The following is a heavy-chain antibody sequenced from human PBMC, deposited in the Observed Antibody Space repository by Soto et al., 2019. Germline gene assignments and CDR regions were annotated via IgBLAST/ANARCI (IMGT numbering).Heavy chain of an antibody. V-gene: IGHV3-33*01. CDR2: IWYDGSNK. Sequence: GSLRLSCAASGFTFSSYGMHWVRQAPGKGLEWVAVIWYDGSNKYYADSVKGRFTISRDNSKNTLYLQMNSLRAEDTAVYYCARDPSYDAFDIWGQGTMVTVSS. CDR1: GFTFSSYG. CDR3: ARDPSYDAFDI. J-gene: IGHJ3*02.